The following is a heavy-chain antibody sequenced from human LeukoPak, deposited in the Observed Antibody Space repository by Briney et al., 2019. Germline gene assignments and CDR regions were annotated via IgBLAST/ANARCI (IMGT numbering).Heavy chain of an antibody. CDR2: IYYSGST. CDR1: GDSISRYY. V-gene: IGHV4-59*01. J-gene: IGHJ4*02. Sequence: PSETLSLTCTVSGDSISRYYWSWIRQPPGEGLEWIGYIYYSGSTNYNPSLKSRVTVSVDTSKNQFSLTLNSVTAADTAVYYCARGVRFLKVWGQGTLVTVSS. CDR3: ARGVRFLKV. D-gene: IGHD3-3*01.